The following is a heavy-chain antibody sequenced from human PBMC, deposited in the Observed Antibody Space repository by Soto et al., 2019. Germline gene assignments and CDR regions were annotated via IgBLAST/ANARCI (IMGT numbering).Heavy chain of an antibody. D-gene: IGHD5-12*01. CDR1: GGSISSSSYY. V-gene: IGHV4-39*01. CDR3: ARVASGYGFQFDY. Sequence: LSLTCTVSGGSISSSSYYWGWIRQPPGKGLEWIGSIYYSGSTYYNPSLKSRVTISVDTSKNQFSLKLSSVTAADTAVYYCARVASGYGFQFDYWGQGTLVTVSS. J-gene: IGHJ4*02. CDR2: IYYSGST.